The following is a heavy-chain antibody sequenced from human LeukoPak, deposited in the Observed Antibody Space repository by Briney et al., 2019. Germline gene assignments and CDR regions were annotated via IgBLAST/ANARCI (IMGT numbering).Heavy chain of an antibody. D-gene: IGHD3-3*01. CDR3: ARETAPNYDFWSGYRTPGYYYYMDV. CDR1: GFTFSSYG. CDR2: IRYDGSNK. J-gene: IGHJ6*03. Sequence: GGSLRPSCAASGFTFSSYGMHWVRQAPGKGLEWVAFIRYDGSNKYYADSVKGRFTISRDNSKNTLYLQMNSLRAEDTAVYYCARETAPNYDFWSGYRTPGYYYYMDVWGKGTTVTVSS. V-gene: IGHV3-30*02.